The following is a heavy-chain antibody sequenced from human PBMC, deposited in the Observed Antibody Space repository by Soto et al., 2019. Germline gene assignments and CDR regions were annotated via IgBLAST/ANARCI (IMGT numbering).Heavy chain of an antibody. J-gene: IGHJ6*02. CDR3: ARDLDTALGYYYYYGMDV. CDR1: GFTFSTYG. V-gene: IGHV3-33*01. CDR2: IWHGGSKK. D-gene: IGHD5-18*01. Sequence: PGGSLRLSCAASGFTFSTYGMHWVRQGPGKGLEWVALIWHGGSKKYFADSVRGRFTISRDNSKNTHYLQMNSLRAEDTAVYYCARDLDTALGYYYYYGMDVWGQGTTVTVSS.